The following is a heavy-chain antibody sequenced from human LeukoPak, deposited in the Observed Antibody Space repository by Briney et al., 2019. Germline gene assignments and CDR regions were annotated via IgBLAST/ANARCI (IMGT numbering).Heavy chain of an antibody. CDR1: GLTFHDYA. Sequence: GGSLRLSCAISGLTFHDYAMTWVRQAPGKGLEWVSTIVGDSSKTYYADSVKGRFTISRDNAKNSLYLQMNSLRAEDTAVYYCARDQQWGYFDYWGQGTLVTVSS. J-gene: IGHJ4*02. CDR2: IVGDSSKT. V-gene: IGHV3-23*01. D-gene: IGHD6-19*01. CDR3: ARDQQWGYFDY.